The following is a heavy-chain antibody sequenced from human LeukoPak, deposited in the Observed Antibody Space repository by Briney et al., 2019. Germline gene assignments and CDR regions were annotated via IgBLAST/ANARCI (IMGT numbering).Heavy chain of an antibody. CDR2: LYYSGNT. CDR3: ARQDVETATADY. J-gene: IGHJ4*02. D-gene: IGHD5-24*01. V-gene: IGHV4-39*01. CDR1: GGSMSRSSYY. Sequence: PSEPLSLTCSVSGGSMSRSSYYWGWIRQPPGKGLEWLGSLYYSGNTYHNPSLKSRVTISVDTSKNQFSLKLSSVTAADTAVYYCARQDVETATADYWGQGTLVTVSS.